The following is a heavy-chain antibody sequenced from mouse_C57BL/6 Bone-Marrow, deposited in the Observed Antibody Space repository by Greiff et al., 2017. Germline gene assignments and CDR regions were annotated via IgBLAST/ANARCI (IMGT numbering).Heavy chain of an antibody. CDR2: IYPRSGNT. Sequence: QVHVKQSGAELARPGASVKLSCKASGYTFTSYGISWVKQRTGQGLEWIGEIYPRSGNTYYNEKFKGKATLTADKSSSTAYMELRSLTSEDSAVYFCARLDYYGSSYAAYWGQGTLVTVSA. CDR3: ARLDYYGSSYAAY. CDR1: GYTFTSYG. D-gene: IGHD1-1*01. J-gene: IGHJ3*01. V-gene: IGHV1-81*01.